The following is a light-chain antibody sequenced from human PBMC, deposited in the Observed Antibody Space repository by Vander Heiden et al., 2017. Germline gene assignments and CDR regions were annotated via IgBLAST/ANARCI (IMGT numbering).Light chain of an antibody. V-gene: IGKV1-5*03. CDR1: QSISSW. J-gene: IGKJ2*01. Sequence: DIQMTQSPSTLSASVGDRVTITCRASQSISSWLAWYQQKPGKAPKLLIYKASSIESGVPSRFSGSGSGTEFTLTISSLQPDDFATYYCQQYNSYSPYTFGQGTKLEIK. CDR3: QQYNSYSPYT. CDR2: KAS.